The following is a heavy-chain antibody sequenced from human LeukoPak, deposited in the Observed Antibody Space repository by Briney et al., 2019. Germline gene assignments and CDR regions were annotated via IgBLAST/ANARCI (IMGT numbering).Heavy chain of an antibody. V-gene: IGHV1-18*01. D-gene: IGHD3-16*01. CDR2: ISAYNGNT. CDR1: GYTFTSYG. Sequence: ASAKVSCKASGYTFTSYGISWVRQAPGQGLEWMGWISAYNGNTNYAQKLQGRVTMTTDTSTSTAYVELRSLRSDDTAAYYCAREKNLPYYDYVWGSRALDYWGQGTLVTVSS. J-gene: IGHJ4*02. CDR3: AREKNLPYYDYVWGSRALDY.